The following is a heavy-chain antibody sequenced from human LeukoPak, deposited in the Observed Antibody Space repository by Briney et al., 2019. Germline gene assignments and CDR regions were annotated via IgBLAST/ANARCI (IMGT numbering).Heavy chain of an antibody. CDR2: IHSSGST. CDR1: ERSITPYY. V-gene: IGHV4-4*07. CDR3: ARGLSGDSYGLEY. Sequence: SDTLSLTCTVSERSITPYYWSWIRQPAGKELELIGRIHSSGSTNYNPSLKSRVIMSVDTSRNQFSLMLTSVTAADTAVYYCARGLSGDSYGLEYWGQGTRVTVSS. J-gene: IGHJ4*02. D-gene: IGHD5-18*01.